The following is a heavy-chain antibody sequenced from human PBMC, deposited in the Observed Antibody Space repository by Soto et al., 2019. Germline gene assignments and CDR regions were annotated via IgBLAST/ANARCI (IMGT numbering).Heavy chain of an antibody. CDR2: ISRIGNT. CDR1: GGSLTSSPYY. CDR3: ARSSRDFGVITPYDY. D-gene: IGHD3-3*01. V-gene: IGHV4-39*01. Sequence: QLQLQESGPGLVKPSETLSLICTVSGGSLTSSPYYWGWIRQSPGKCLEWIGSISRIGNTYYNPYNERRATMSVDTSKNQFSLKLNYVTAADTAVYYCARSSRDFGVITPYDYWGQGTLVTVSS. J-gene: IGHJ4*02.